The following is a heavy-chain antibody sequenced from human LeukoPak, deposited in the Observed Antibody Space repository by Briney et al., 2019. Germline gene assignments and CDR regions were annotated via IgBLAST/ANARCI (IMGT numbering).Heavy chain of an antibody. J-gene: IGHJ5*02. CDR1: GFPFRTYD. CDR3: VRGGKAYNDEKSFDP. D-gene: IGHD1-14*01. CDR2: IGTSGGT. V-gene: IGHV3-13*04. Sequence: AGGSLRLSCAASGFPFRTYDMHWVRQATGKGLELVSAIGTSGGTYYADSVVGRFTISRDDDKNSLYLQMNGLRAGDTAVYYCVRGGKAYNDEKSFDPWGQGTLVTVSS.